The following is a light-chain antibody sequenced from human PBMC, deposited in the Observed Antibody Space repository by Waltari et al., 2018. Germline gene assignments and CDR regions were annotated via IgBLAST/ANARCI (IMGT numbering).Light chain of an antibody. CDR2: LVS. J-gene: IGKJ1*01. V-gene: IGKV2-28*01. CDR1: RSLLHTNEYTY. CDR3: VQTLLGVPT. Sequence: EIVVTQSPLSLTVTPGEPASISCRSSRSLLHTNEYTYLDWYLQKPGQSPQLLIYLVSNRASGVPDRFSGSGSGTDFTLKISRVEAEDVGLYYCVQTLLGVPTFGQGTTVEI.